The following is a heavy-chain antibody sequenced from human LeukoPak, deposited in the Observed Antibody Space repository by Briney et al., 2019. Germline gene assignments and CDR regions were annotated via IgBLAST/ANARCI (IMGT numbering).Heavy chain of an antibody. CDR3: ARATGGYDYLLID. CDR1: GYTFTGYY. Sequence: ASVKVSCKASGYTFTGYYIHWVRQAPGQGLEWMGWINPKTGGTNYAQKFQGRVTMTRDTSISTAYIDLRRLRSDDTAVYHCARATGGYDYLLIDWGQGTLVTVSS. D-gene: IGHD5-12*01. J-gene: IGHJ4*02. CDR2: INPKTGGT. V-gene: IGHV1-2*02.